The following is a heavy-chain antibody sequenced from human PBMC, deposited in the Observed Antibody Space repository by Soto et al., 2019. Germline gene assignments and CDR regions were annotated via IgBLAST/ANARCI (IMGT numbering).Heavy chain of an antibody. CDR2: ISYDGKSE. V-gene: IGHV3-30*14. J-gene: IGHJ3*02. D-gene: IGHD1-26*01. Sequence: QMQLVESGGGVVQPGRSLRLSCAASGFTFGAYTMHWVRQAPGKGLEWVAVISYDGKSEHYADPVKGRFTVSRDNAESTLFLQMTSLRAEDTAVYYCARDGYSGRSDGFDIWGQGTMVTVSS. CDR1: GFTFGAYT. CDR3: ARDGYSGRSDGFDI.